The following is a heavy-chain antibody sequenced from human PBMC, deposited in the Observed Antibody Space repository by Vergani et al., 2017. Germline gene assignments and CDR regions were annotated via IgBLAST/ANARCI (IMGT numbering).Heavy chain of an antibody. V-gene: IGHV3-33*06. CDR3: AKEGRGYYSGGTCYPEY. J-gene: IGHJ4*02. Sequence: QVQLVESGGGVVQPGRSLRLSCAASGFTFNNYGMHWVRQAPGKGLEWVAVTRFDGNNKQYADSVKGRFTISRDNSKSTMYLQMNSLRAEDTGVYYCAKEGRGYYSGGTCYPEYWGQGTLVIVSS. CDR2: TRFDGNNK. CDR1: GFTFNNYG. D-gene: IGHD2-15*01.